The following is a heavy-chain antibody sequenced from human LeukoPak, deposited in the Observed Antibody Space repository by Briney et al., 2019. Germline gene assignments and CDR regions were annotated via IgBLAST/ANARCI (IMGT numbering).Heavy chain of an antibody. CDR2: ISGSGGST. CDR3: AKIGVNTGSDY. V-gene: IGHV3-23*01. D-gene: IGHD3-10*01. CDR1: GFTFSSYG. J-gene: IGHJ4*02. Sequence: GGSLRLSCAASGFTFSSYGMSWVRQAPGKGLEWVSAISGSGGSTYYADSVKGRFAISRDNSKNTLYLQMNSLRAEDTAVYYCAKIGVNTGSDYWGQGTLVTVSS.